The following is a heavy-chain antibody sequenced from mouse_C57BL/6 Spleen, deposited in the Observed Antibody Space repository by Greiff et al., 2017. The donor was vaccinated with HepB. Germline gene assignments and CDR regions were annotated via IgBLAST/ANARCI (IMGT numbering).Heavy chain of an antibody. Sequence: QVQLQQSGPELVKPGASVKISCKASGYAFSSSWMNWVKQRPGKGLEWIGRIYPGDGDTNYNGKFKGKATLTADKSSSTASMQLSSLTSEDSAVYFCARTGTEAMDYWGQGTSVTVSS. CDR1: GYAFSSSW. CDR3: ARTGTEAMDY. CDR2: IYPGDGDT. D-gene: IGHD4-1*01. J-gene: IGHJ4*01. V-gene: IGHV1-82*01.